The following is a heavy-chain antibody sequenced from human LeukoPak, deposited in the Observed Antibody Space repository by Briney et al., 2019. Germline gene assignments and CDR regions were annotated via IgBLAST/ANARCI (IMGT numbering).Heavy chain of an antibody. CDR3: ARVLETDCRGGSCYSGLDY. V-gene: IGHV3-21*01. CDR2: ISRTGSYI. Sequence: GGSLRLSCAASGFTFGSYNMNWVRQAPGRGLEWVSSISRTGSYIYYADSVKGRFTISRDNAQNSLYLQMNSLRVEDTAVYYCARVLETDCRGGSCYSGLDYWGQGTLVTVSS. J-gene: IGHJ4*02. D-gene: IGHD2-15*01. CDR1: GFTFGSYN.